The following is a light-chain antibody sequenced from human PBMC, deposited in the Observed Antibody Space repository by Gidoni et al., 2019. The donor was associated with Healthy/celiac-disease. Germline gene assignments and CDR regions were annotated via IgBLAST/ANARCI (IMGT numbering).Light chain of an antibody. CDR2: WAS. CDR3: QQYYSTPR. Sequence: DIVMTQSPDSLAVSLGERATINCKSSQSVLYSSNNKNYLAWYQQKTGQPPKLLIYWASTRESGVPDRFSGSESGTDFTLTISSLQAEDVAVYYCQQYYSTPRFGPGTKVDIK. J-gene: IGKJ3*01. CDR1: QSVLYSSNNKNY. V-gene: IGKV4-1*01.